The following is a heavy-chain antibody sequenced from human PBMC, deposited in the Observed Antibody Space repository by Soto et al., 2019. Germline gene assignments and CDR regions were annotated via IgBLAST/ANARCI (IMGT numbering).Heavy chain of an antibody. V-gene: IGHV3-48*03. CDR1: GFTFSNYE. CDR2: ISTTSSHI. CDR3: ARENDDVSGYFLDF. J-gene: IGHJ4*02. D-gene: IGHD3-22*01. Sequence: EVQLVESGGTLVQPGGSLRLSCAASGFTFSNYEMSWVRQAPGKGLEWVSYISTTSSHIYYADSVKGRFTISRDNAKNSLYLQMNSLRAEDTAVYHCARENDDVSGYFLDFWGQGTLVTVAS.